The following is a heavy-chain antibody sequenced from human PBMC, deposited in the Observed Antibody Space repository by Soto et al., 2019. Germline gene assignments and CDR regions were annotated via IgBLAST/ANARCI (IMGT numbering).Heavy chain of an antibody. J-gene: IGHJ3*02. CDR1: GGSFSGYY. V-gene: IGHV4-34*01. CDR3: ARAGYSYGWGAFVI. Sequence: PSETLSLTCAVYGGSFSGYYWSWFRQPPGKGLEWIGEINHSGSTNYNPSLKSRVTISVDTSKNQFSLKLSSVTAADTAVYYCARAGYSYGWGAFVIWCQGIMVT. D-gene: IGHD5-18*01. CDR2: INHSGST.